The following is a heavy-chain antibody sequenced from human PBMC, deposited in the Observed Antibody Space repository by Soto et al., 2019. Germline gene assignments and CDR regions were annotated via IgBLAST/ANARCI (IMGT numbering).Heavy chain of an antibody. CDR3: AIGGLAWLERSPRPHFGYDGMDV. Sequence: QLQLQESGPGLVKPSETLSLTCPVSGGSISSSSYYWAWIRQPPGEGLEWIGSIYYSGSTYYNPSLKSRVTISLDTSKNQFSLTLSSGTAADTAVYYFAIGGLAWLERSPRPHFGYDGMDVWGQGTTVTVSS. J-gene: IGHJ6*02. V-gene: IGHV4-39*01. CDR2: IYYSGST. D-gene: IGHD1-1*01. CDR1: GGSISSSSYY.